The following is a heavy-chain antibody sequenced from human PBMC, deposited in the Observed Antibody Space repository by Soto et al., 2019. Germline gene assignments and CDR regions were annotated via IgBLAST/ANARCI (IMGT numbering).Heavy chain of an antibody. CDR1: GYSFTSYW. J-gene: IGHJ6*02. Sequence: GESLKLSCKGSGYSFTSYWIGWVRQMPGKGLEWMGIIHPGNSDTKYSPSFQGQVTISADKSISTAYLQWSSLKASDTAMYYCARHRAVAGMPDYYYDMDVWGQGTTVTVSS. CDR3: ARHRAVAGMPDYYYDMDV. CDR2: IHPGNSDT. V-gene: IGHV5-51*01. D-gene: IGHD6-19*01.